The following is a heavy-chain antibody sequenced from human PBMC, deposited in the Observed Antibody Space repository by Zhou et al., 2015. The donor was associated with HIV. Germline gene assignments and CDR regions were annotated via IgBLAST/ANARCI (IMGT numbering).Heavy chain of an antibody. J-gene: IGHJ4*02. V-gene: IGHV3-15*01. CDR1: GISFTKAW. CDR2: VKSKSEGGTT. Sequence: EVQLVESGGGLVKPGGSLRLSCAGSGISFTKAWMSWVRQVPGKGLEWVGRVKSKSEGGTTDYAAPVKGRFTISRDDSKNTLHLQMHSLTAEDTAVYFCAKVGGSSWYGGYFDYWGQGTLVTVSS. CDR3: AKVGGSSWYGGYFDY. D-gene: IGHD6-13*01.